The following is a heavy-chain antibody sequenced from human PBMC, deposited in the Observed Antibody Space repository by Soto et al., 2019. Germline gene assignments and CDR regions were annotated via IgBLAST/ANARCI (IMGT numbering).Heavy chain of an antibody. V-gene: IGHV3-48*02. CDR1: GFTFSSYS. Sequence: GGSLRLSCAASGFTFSSYSMNWVRQAPGKGLEWVSYISSSSSTIYYADSVKGRFTISRDNAKNSLYLQMNSLRDEDTAVYYCARNPYYDFWSGPLGMDVWGQGTTVTVSS. J-gene: IGHJ6*02. CDR3: ARNPYYDFWSGPLGMDV. CDR2: ISSSSSTI. D-gene: IGHD3-3*01.